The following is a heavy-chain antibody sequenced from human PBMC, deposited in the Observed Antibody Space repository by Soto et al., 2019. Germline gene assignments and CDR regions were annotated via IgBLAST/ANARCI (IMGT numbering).Heavy chain of an antibody. D-gene: IGHD2-21*01. Sequence: SETLSLTCSVFGGSISRNYWSWIRQPAGKGLEWIGRIYKNGTTDYNPSLESRVTMSVDPSKNRISLKLSPATAADTAIYYCARGLYCGDECYFAYWGQGILVTVSS. CDR3: ARGLYCGDECYFAY. CDR2: IYKNGTT. V-gene: IGHV4-4*07. J-gene: IGHJ4*02. CDR1: GGSISRNY.